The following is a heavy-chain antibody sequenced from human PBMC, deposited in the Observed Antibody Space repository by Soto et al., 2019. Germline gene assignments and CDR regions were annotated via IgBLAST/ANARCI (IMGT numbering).Heavy chain of an antibody. V-gene: IGHV1-46*01. CDR1: GYTFTSYY. J-gene: IGHJ6*02. CDR3: ARVGVVGAATHEYYYYRMDV. D-gene: IGHD2-15*01. Sequence: ASVKVSCKASGYTFTSYYMHWVRQAPGQGLEWMGIINPSGGSTSYAQKFQGRVTMTRDTSTSTVYMELSSLRSEDTAVYYCARVGVVGAATHEYYYYRMDVWRQGSTVTVSS. CDR2: INPSGGST.